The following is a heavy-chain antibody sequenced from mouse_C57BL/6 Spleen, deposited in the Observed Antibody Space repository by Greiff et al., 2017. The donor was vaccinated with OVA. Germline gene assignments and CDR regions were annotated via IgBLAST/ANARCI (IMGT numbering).Heavy chain of an antibody. CDR2: IYPGDGDT. CDR3: ARSEYDNAMDY. D-gene: IGHD2-10*02. V-gene: IGHV1-80*01. Sequence: QVQLKQSGAELVKPGASVKISCKASGYAFSSYWMNWVKQRPGKGLEWIGQIYPGDGDTNYNGKFKGKATLTADKSSSTAYMQLSSLTSEDSAVYFCARSEYDNAMDYWGQGTSVTVSS. CDR1: GYAFSSYW. J-gene: IGHJ4*01.